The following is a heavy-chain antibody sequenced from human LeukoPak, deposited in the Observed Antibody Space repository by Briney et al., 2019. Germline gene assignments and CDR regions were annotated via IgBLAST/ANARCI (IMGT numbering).Heavy chain of an antibody. D-gene: IGHD2-8*01. V-gene: IGHV1-2*02. CDR3: ARSFLSRYCTNGVCWFDY. Sequence: ASVKVSCKASGYTFTGYYMHWVRQALGQGLEWMGWINPNSGGTNYAQKFQGRVTMTRDTSISTAYMELSRLRSDDTAVYYCARSFLSRYCTNGVCWFDYWGQGTLVTVSS. CDR1: GYTFTGYY. J-gene: IGHJ4*02. CDR2: INPNSGGT.